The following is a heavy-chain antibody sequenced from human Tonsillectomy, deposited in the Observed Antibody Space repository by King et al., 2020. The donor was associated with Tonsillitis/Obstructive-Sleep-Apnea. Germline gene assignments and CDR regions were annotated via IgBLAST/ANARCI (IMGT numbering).Heavy chain of an antibody. CDR1: GVSFNDYS. CDR2: INHSGST. D-gene: IGHD2-15*01. J-gene: IGHJ5*02. Sequence: VQLQQWGAGLLKPSETLTLTCAVYGVSFNDYSWNWIRQPPGKGLEWIGEINHSGSTTYNPSPKSRVTMAVDPSKKQFSLNLTSLTAADKAVYYCACDEGVLVVVVEDIRFDPWGQGTLVTVSS. V-gene: IGHV4-34*01. CDR3: ACDEGVLVVVVEDIRFDP.